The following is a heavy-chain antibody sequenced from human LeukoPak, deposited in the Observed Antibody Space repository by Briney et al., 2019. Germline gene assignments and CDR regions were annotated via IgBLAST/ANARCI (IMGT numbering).Heavy chain of an antibody. V-gene: IGHV3-74*01. J-gene: IGHJ4*02. D-gene: IGHD1-14*01. CDR3: ARVYRRYFDY. CDR1: GFIFSSYW. CDR2: INTDGSST. Sequence: GGSLRLSCAASGFIFSSYWMHWVRHAPGKGLAWVSRINTDGSSTSYADSVKGRFTISRDNAKNTLYLQMNSLRAEDTAVYYCARVYRRYFDYWGQGTLVTVSS.